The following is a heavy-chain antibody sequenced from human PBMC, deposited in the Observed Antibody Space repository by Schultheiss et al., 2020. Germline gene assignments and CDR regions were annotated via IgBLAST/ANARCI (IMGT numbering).Heavy chain of an antibody. D-gene: IGHD3-22*01. V-gene: IGHV4-39*07. Sequence: SETLSLTCTVSGGSISSSSYYWGWIRQSPGKGLEWIGEINHSGSTNYNPSLTSRVTISVDTSKNQFSLKLSSVTAADTAVYYCARYYYDSSGFYYFDYWGQGTLVTVSS. CDR1: GGSISSSSYY. CDR3: ARYYYDSSGFYYFDY. J-gene: IGHJ4*02. CDR2: INHSGST.